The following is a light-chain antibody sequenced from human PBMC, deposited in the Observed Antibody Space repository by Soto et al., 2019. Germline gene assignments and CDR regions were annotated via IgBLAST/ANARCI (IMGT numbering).Light chain of an antibody. CDR3: QNYNSAPYA. CDR2: EAS. J-gene: IGKJ2*01. Sequence: DIQMTQSPSSLSASVGDRVTITCQASQGISNYVAWYQQKPGKVPTLLIYEASTLQSGVPSRFSGRGSGTDFTLTISSLQPEDVATYFCQNYNSAPYAFGQGTKLEIK. V-gene: IGKV1-27*01. CDR1: QGISNY.